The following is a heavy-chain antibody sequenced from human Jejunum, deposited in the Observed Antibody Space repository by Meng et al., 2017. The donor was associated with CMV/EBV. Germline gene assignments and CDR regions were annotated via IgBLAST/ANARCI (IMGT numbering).Heavy chain of an antibody. CDR1: TFTGND. J-gene: IGHJ4*02. CDR2: ISGNSGST. Sequence: TFTGNDMTWVRQAPGKGLEWVSGISGNSGSTYYADSVKGRFSISRDNSKNTVYLQMNSLRAEDTAVYYCASRPGAIFGVVIIPNFDYWGQGTLVTVSS. CDR3: ASRPGAIFGVVIIPNFDY. D-gene: IGHD3-3*01. V-gene: IGHV3-23*01.